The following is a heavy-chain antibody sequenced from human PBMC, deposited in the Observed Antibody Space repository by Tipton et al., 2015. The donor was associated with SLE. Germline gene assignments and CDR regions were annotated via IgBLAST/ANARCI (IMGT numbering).Heavy chain of an antibody. CDR3: ARRDYYFYGMDV. CDR1: GFTFSRYS. CDR2: ITTSSSYI. Sequence: SLRLSCTASGFTFSRYSMTWVRQAPGKGLEWVAYITTSSSYIYYANSLKGRFTISRDNAQNSLYLQLNSLRDEDTGIYYCARRDYYFYGMDVWGQGTTVTVSS. V-gene: IGHV3-21*03. J-gene: IGHJ6*02.